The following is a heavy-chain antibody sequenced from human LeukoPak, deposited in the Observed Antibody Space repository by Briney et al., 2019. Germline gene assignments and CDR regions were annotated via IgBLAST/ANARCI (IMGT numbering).Heavy chain of an antibody. CDR1: GGSISPYY. V-gene: IGHV4-4*07. J-gene: IGHJ4*02. CDR3: ARGNTLCSGGSCSTNIDY. Sequence: PSETLSLTCTVSGGSISPYYWSWIRQPAGKGLEWIGRIYTSGSTNYNPSLKSRVTMSVDTSKNQFSLKLSPVTAADTAVYYCARGNTLCSGGSCSTNIDYWGQGTLVTVSS. D-gene: IGHD2-15*01. CDR2: IYTSGST.